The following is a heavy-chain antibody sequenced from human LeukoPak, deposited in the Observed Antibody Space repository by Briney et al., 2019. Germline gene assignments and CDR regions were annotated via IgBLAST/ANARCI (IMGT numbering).Heavy chain of an antibody. Sequence: GGSLRLSCAASGFTFSDYYMSWIRQAPGKGLEWVSYISSSGSTIYYADSVKGRFTISRDNAKNSLYLQMNSLRAGDTAVYYCARAVTSVTTKESWYFDLWGRGTLDTVSS. CDR3: ARAVTSVTTKESWYFDL. D-gene: IGHD4-17*01. CDR1: GFTFSDYY. J-gene: IGHJ2*01. CDR2: ISSSGSTI. V-gene: IGHV3-11*04.